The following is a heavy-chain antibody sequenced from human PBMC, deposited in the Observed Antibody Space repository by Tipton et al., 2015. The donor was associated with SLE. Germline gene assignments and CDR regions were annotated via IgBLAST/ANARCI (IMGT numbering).Heavy chain of an antibody. V-gene: IGHV4-59*11. CDR3: ARGRDYYDSSDFDY. CDR1: GGSISSHY. CDR2: IYYSGST. J-gene: IGHJ4*02. D-gene: IGHD3-22*01. Sequence: TLSLTCTVSGGSISSHYWSWIRQPPGKGLEWIGYIYYSGSTNYNPSLKSRVTISVDTSKNQFSLKLSSVTAADTAVYYCARGRDYYDSSDFDYWGQGTLVTVSS.